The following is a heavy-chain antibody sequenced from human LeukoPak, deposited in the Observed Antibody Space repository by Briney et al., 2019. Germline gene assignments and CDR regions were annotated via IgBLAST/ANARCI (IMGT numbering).Heavy chain of an antibody. Sequence: GGSLRLSCAASGFTFSDYYMSWIRQAPGKGLEWVSYISSSGSTIYYADSVKGGFTISRDNAKNSLYLQMNSLRAEDTAVYYCARDRIAAHYYYYYYGMDVWGQGTTVTVSS. CDR1: GFTFSDYY. V-gene: IGHV3-11*01. J-gene: IGHJ6*02. D-gene: IGHD6-13*01. CDR3: ARDRIAAHYYYYYYGMDV. CDR2: ISSSGSTI.